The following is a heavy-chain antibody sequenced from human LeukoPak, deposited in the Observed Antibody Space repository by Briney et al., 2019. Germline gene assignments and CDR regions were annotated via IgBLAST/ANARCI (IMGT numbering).Heavy chain of an antibody. CDR1: GGSISSYY. CDR3: AREGGYSYGRFDY. J-gene: IGHJ4*02. D-gene: IGHD5-18*01. CDR2: IYYSGST. Sequence: SETLSLTCTASGGSISSYYWSWIRQPPGKGLEFIGHIYYSGSTNYNPSLKSRVTISVDTSKNQFSLKLSSVTAADTAVYYCAREGGYSYGRFDYWGQGTLVTVSS. V-gene: IGHV4-59*01.